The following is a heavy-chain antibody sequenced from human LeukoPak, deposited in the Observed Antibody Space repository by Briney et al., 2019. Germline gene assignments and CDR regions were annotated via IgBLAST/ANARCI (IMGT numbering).Heavy chain of an antibody. D-gene: IGHD6-19*01. CDR3: ARDLGYSSGWAFDY. Sequence: PSETLSLTCTVSGASISSSTYYWGWIRQPPGKGLEWIGSIHYSGSTYYNPSLKSRVTISVDTSKNQFSLKLSSVTAADTAVYYCARDLGYSSGWAFDYWGQGTLVTVSS. CDR1: GASISSSTYY. CDR2: IHYSGST. J-gene: IGHJ4*02. V-gene: IGHV4-39*02.